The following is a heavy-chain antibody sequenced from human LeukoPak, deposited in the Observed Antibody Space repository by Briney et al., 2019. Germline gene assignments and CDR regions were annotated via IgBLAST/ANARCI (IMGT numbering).Heavy chain of an antibody. CDR3: ARVSRIAAAEPFDY. D-gene: IGHD6-13*01. J-gene: IGHJ4*02. Sequence: QSGGSLRLSCAASGFTFSSYEMNWVRQAPGKGLEWVSYISSSGSTIYYADSVKGRFTISRDNAKNSLYLQMNSLRAEDTAVYYCARVSRIAAAEPFDYWGQGTPVTVSS. CDR2: ISSSGSTI. V-gene: IGHV3-48*03. CDR1: GFTFSSYE.